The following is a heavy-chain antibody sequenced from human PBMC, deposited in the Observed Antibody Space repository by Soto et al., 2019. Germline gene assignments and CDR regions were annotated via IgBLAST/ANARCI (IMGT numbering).Heavy chain of an antibody. J-gene: IGHJ5*02. CDR1: GGTFSSYA. V-gene: IGHV1-69*01. Sequence: QVQLVQSGAVVKKPGSSVKVSCKASGGTFSSYAISWVRQAPGQGLEWMGGIIAIFGTANYEQKFQGRVTITADESTSTAYMELSSLRSEDTAVYYCARDEDHINKNNWFDPWGQGTLVTVSS. D-gene: IGHD2-21*01. CDR3: ARDEDHINKNNWFDP. CDR2: IIAIFGTA.